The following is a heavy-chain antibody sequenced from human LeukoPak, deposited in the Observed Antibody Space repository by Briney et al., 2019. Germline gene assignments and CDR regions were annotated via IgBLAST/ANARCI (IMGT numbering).Heavy chain of an antibody. CDR3: ASTRDIVVVVAATEFDY. CDR2: IYTSGST. Sequence: PSQTLSLTCTVSGGSISSGSYYWSWIRQPAGKELEWIGRIYTSGSTNYNPSLKSRVTISVDTSKNQFSLKLSSVTAADTAVYYCASTRDIVVVVAATEFDYWGQGTLVTVSS. J-gene: IGHJ4*02. V-gene: IGHV4-61*02. D-gene: IGHD2-15*01. CDR1: GGSISSGSYY.